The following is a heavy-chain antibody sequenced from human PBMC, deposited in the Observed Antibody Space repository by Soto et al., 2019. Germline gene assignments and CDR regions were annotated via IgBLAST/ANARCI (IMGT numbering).Heavy chain of an antibody. CDR2: IIPIFGTA. CDR3: ARVTQIAVAGKNYYYGMDV. Sequence: SVKVSCTASGGTFSSYASSWVRQAPGQGLEWMGGIIPIFGTANYAQKFQGRVTITADESTSTAYMELSSLRSEDTAVYYCARVTQIAVAGKNYYYGMDVWGQGTTVTVSS. D-gene: IGHD6-19*01. CDR1: GGTFSSYA. J-gene: IGHJ6*02. V-gene: IGHV1-69*13.